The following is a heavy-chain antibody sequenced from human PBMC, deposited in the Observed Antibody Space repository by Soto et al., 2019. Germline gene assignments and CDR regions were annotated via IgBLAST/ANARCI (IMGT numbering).Heavy chain of an antibody. V-gene: IGHV1-58*01. CDR1: GFTFSISA. Sequence: ASVKVSCKASGFTFSISALQWVRQARGQRLEWIGWIVVGSGNTNYAQKFQERVTITRDMSTSTAYMELNSLRSDDTAVYYCAAPGSRDYYMDVWRKGTTVTVCS. CDR3: AAPGSRDYYMDV. CDR2: IVVGSGNT. J-gene: IGHJ6*03. D-gene: IGHD2-2*01.